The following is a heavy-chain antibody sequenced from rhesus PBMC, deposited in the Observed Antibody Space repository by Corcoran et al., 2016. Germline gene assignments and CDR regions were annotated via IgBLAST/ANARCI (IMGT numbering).Heavy chain of an antibody. D-gene: IGHD6-37*01. CDR3: ARDRWLAPGY. J-gene: IGHJ4*01. CDR1: GFTSTNYR. V-gene: IGHV3-34*01. Sequence: EVQLVESGGGLVQPGGPSSLFRAAFGFTSTNYRLFWFCTAHGPGKGLDWVSSVSGSRSNTYYPDSVKGRFTISRDNAKNTLCLQMNSLRAEDTAVYYCARDRWLAPGYWGQGVLVTVSS. CDR2: VSGSRSNT.